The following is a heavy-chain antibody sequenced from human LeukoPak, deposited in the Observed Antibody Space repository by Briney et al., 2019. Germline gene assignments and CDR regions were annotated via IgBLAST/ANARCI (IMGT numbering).Heavy chain of an antibody. D-gene: IGHD3-3*01. J-gene: IGHJ4*02. V-gene: IGHV4-34*01. CDR2: INHSGST. CDR1: GGSFSGYY. Sequence: TSETLSLTCAVYGGSFSGYYWSWIRQPPGKGLEWIGEINHSGSTNYNPSLKSRVTISVDTSKNQFSLKLSSVTAADTAVYYCAREARYDFWSGYYSDSYYFDYWGQGTLVTVSS. CDR3: AREARYDFWSGYYSDSYYFDY.